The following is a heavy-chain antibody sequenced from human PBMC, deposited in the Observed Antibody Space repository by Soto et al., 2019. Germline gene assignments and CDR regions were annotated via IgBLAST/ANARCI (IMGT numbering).Heavy chain of an antibody. Sequence: SETLSLTCAVSSGSISSSNWWSWVRQPPGKGLEWIGEIYHSGSTNYNPSLKSRVTISVDKSKNQFSLKLSSVTAADTAVYYCARDDTMVRGVISWGQGTLVTVSS. D-gene: IGHD3-10*01. J-gene: IGHJ4*02. CDR2: IYHSGST. V-gene: IGHV4-4*02. CDR1: SGSISSSNW. CDR3: ARDDTMVRGVIS.